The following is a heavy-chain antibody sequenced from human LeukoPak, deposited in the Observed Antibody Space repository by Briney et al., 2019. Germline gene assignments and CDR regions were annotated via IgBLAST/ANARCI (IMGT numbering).Heavy chain of an antibody. CDR1: GGSISSGGHS. D-gene: IGHD5-18*01. V-gene: IGHV4-61*08. CDR2: IYYSGST. Sequence: SQTLSLTCAVSGGSISSGGHSWSWIRQPPGKGLEWIGYIYYSGSTNYNPSLKSRVTISVDTSKNQFSLKLSSVTAADTAVYYCARARQPYYYYGMDVWGQGTTVTVSS. CDR3: ARARQPYYYYGMDV. J-gene: IGHJ6*02.